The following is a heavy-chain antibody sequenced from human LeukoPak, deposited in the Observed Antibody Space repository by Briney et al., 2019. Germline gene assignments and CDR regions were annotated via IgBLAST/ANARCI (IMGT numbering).Heavy chain of an antibody. CDR2: VYSSGYT. J-gene: IGHJ4*02. CDR1: GASINTYY. V-gene: IGHV4-4*07. D-gene: IGHD2-21*02. CDR3: ARGYCAADCYYFDY. Sequence: PSETLSLTCTVSGASINTYYWTWIRQPAGKGLEWIGRVYSSGYTHYNPSLKSRVTMSVDTSKNQFSLRLSSVTAADTAVYYCARGYCAADCYYFDYWGQGTLVTVSS.